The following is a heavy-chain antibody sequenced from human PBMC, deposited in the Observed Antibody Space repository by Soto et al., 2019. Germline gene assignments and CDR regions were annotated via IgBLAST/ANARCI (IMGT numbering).Heavy chain of an antibody. D-gene: IGHD4-4*01. V-gene: IGHV1-69*06. CDR3: ARTMTTVTTYYYYYGMDV. J-gene: IGHJ6*02. CDR1: GGTFSSYA. Sequence: SVKVSCKASGGTFSSYAISWVRQAPGQGLEWMGGIIPIFGTANYAQKFQGRVTITADKSTSTAYMELSSLRSEDTAVYYCARTMTTVTTYYYYYGMDVWGQGTTVTSP. CDR2: IIPIFGTA.